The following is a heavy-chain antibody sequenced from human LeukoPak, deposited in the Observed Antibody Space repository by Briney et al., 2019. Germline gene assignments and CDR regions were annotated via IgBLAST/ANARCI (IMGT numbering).Heavy chain of an antibody. Sequence: ASVKVSCTSSGYRFTTYGISWVRQAPGQGLEWMGWINAYSGNTDYTQNLQGRVTMATDTSTATAYMELRSLRSDDTAVYYCVFGECSSTSCYPRRDYWGQGTLVTVSS. J-gene: IGHJ4*02. CDR1: GYRFTTYG. CDR3: VFGECSSTSCYPRRDY. CDR2: INAYSGNT. D-gene: IGHD2-2*01. V-gene: IGHV1-18*01.